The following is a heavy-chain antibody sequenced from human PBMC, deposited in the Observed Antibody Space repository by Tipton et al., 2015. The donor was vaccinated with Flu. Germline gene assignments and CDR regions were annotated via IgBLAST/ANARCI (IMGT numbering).Heavy chain of an antibody. J-gene: IGHJ5*02. CDR2: INQSGRP. CDR1: GGSFSGYY. D-gene: IGHD3-3*01. V-gene: IGHV4-34*01. CDR3: ARVSPGVESWFDP. Sequence: TLSLTCAVYGGSFSGYYWSWIRQSPGKGLEWIGEINQSGRPNYNPSLKSRVTISVDTSKNQFSLKLISVTAADTAVYYCARVSPGVESWFDPWGQGTLVTVSS.